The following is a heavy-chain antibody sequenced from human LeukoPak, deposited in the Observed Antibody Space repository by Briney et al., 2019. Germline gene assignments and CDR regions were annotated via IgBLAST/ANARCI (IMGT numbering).Heavy chain of an antibody. Sequence: SETLSLTCTVSGGSISSSSYYWGWIRQPPGKGLEWIGSIYYSGSTYYNPSPKSRVTISVDTSKNQFSLKLSSVTAADTAVYYCAISFPPPYYDFWSGYPYFGYWGQGTLVTVSS. J-gene: IGHJ4*02. CDR1: GGSISSSSYY. CDR2: IYYSGST. CDR3: AISFPPPYYDFWSGYPYFGY. V-gene: IGHV4-39*01. D-gene: IGHD3-3*01.